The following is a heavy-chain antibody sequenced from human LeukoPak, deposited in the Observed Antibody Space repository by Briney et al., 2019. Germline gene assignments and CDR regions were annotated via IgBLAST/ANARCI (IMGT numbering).Heavy chain of an antibody. J-gene: IGHJ4*02. Sequence: PSETLSLTCAVYGGSFSGYYWSWIRQPPGKGLEWIGEINHSGSTNYNPSLKSRVTISVDTSKNQFSLKLSSVTAADTAVYYCARLRRDGYSDGYFDYWGQGTLVAVSS. CDR2: INHSGST. CDR1: GGSFSGYY. CDR3: ARLRRDGYSDGYFDY. V-gene: IGHV4-34*01. D-gene: IGHD5-24*01.